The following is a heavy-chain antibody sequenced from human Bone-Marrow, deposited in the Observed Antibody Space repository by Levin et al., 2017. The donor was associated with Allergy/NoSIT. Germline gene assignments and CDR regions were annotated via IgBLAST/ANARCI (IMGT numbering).Heavy chain of an antibody. CDR1: GFTFDDYA. CDR3: AKARSSGSYAPQHDAFDI. V-gene: IGHV3-9*01. D-gene: IGHD1-26*01. J-gene: IGHJ3*02. Sequence: AGGSLRLSCAASGFTFDDYAMHWVRQAPGKGLEWVSGISWNSGSIGYADSVKGRFTISRDNAKNSLYLQMNSLRAEDTALYYCAKARSSGSYAPQHDAFDIWGQGTMVTVSS. CDR2: ISWNSGSI.